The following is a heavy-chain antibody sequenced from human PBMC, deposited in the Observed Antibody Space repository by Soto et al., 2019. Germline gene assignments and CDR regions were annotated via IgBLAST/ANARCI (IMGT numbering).Heavy chain of an antibody. V-gene: IGHV1-69*13. CDR2: IIPIFGTA. CDR1: GGTFSSYA. D-gene: IGHD2-21*01. CDR3: ARDYVPDCGGDCYYYGMDV. Sequence: SVKVSCKASGGTFSSYAISWVRQAPGQGLEWMGGIIPIFGTANYAQKFQGRVTITADESTSTAYMELSSLRSEDTAVYYCARDYVPDCGGDCYYYGMDVWGQGTTVTV. J-gene: IGHJ6*02.